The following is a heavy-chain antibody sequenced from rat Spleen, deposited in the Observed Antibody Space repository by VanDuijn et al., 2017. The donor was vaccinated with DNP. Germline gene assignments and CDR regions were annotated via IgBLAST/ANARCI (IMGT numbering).Heavy chain of an antibody. D-gene: IGHD1-7*01. Sequence: EVQLVESGGGPVQPGRSLKLSCVTSGFIFSNYWMTWIRQAPGKGLEWVASISNTGDTTYYSDSVKGRFSLSRYNAKSTLFLQVNSLRSEDTPTYYCTSHPHTRKAAPFAYWGQGVMVTVSS. CDR3: TSHPHTRKAAPFAY. CDR2: ISNTGDTT. J-gene: IGHJ2*01. CDR1: GFIFSNYW. V-gene: IGHV5-31*01.